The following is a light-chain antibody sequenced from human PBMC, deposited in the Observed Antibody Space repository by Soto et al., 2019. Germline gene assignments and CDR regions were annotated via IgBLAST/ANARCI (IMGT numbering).Light chain of an antibody. CDR2: ANE. Sequence: QSVVTQPPSASGTPGQRVTISCSGSTSNIGSKFVYWYQQNPGTAPKLLIYANEQRPSGGPARFSGSKSGTSASLAISGLRSEDEADYYCVAWDGTLSSWVFGGGTQLTVL. CDR3: VAWDGTLSSWV. J-gene: IGLJ3*02. V-gene: IGLV1-47*01. CDR1: TSNIGSKF.